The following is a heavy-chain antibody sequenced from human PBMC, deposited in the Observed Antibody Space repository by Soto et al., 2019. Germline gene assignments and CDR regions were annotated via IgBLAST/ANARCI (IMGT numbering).Heavy chain of an antibody. CDR3: ASHDYGGNSRIYCYFDL. CDR2: IIPILGIA. J-gene: IGHJ2*01. V-gene: IGHV1-69*02. CDR1: GGTFSSYT. Sequence: QVQLVQSGAEVKKPGSSVKVSCKASGGTFSSYTISWVRQAPGQGLEWMGRIIPILGIANYAQKFQGRVTITADKSTSTACMELSSLSSEDTAVYYWASHDYGGNSRIYCYFDLWGRGTLVTVSS. D-gene: IGHD4-17*01.